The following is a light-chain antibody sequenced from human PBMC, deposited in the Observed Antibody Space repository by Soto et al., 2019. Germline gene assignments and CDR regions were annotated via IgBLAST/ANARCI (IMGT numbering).Light chain of an antibody. CDR1: SSGVGGYYF. CDR2: DVS. Sequence: QSVLTQPRSVSESPGQSVTISCTGTSSGVGGYYFVSWYQQYPCKAPKLMIYDVSKRPSGVPDRFSGSKSGNTASLTISGLQAEDEADYYCCSYAGSYAYVFGTGTKVTVL. J-gene: IGLJ1*01. V-gene: IGLV2-11*01. CDR3: CSYAGSYAYV.